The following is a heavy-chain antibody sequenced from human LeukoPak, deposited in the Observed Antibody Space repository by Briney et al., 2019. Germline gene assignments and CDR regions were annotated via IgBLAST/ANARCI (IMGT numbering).Heavy chain of an antibody. D-gene: IGHD3-3*01. J-gene: IGHJ4*02. CDR1: GGSISIYY. CDR3: ARERVFGNRLGFDY. Sequence: SETLSLTCTVSGGSISIYYWSWIRQPPGKGLEWIGYIYYSGSTNYNPSLKSRVTISVDTSKNQFSLKLSSVTAAVTAVYYCARERVFGNRLGFDYWGQGTLVTVSS. CDR2: IYYSGST. V-gene: IGHV4-59*01.